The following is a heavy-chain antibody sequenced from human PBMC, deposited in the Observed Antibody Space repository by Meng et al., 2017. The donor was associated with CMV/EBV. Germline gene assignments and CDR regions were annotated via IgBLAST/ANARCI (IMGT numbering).Heavy chain of an antibody. CDR2: INWNGGST. J-gene: IGHJ6*02. D-gene: IGHD3-22*01. CDR1: GFTFDDYG. CDR3: ARDFSAYDSSGYYAYYGMDV. Sequence: GESLKISCAASGFTFDDYGMSWVHQAPGKGLEWVSGINWNGGSTGYADSVKGRFTISRDNAKNSLYLQMNSLRAEDTALYYCARDFSAYDSSGYYAYYGMDVWGQGTTVTVSS. V-gene: IGHV3-20*04.